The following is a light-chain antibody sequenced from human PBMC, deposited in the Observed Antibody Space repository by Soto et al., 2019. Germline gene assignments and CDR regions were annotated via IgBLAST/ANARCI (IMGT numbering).Light chain of an antibody. CDR1: QSVSSSS. V-gene: IGKV3-20*01. Sequence: EIVLTQSPGTLSLSPGERATLSCRASQSVSSSSLAWYQQRRGQAPRLLIHDASSRATGIPDRFSGSGSGTDFTLTINRLEPEDFAVYYCQLYGISPHFGQGTRLE. CDR2: DAS. CDR3: QLYGISPH. J-gene: IGKJ5*01.